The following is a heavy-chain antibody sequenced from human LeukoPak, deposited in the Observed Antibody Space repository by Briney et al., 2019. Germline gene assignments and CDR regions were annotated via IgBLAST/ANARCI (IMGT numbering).Heavy chain of an antibody. CDR3: AKLLGPSDCDY. Sequence: GRSLRLSCAASGFTFSSYGMHWVRKAPGKGLEWVAVISYDGSNKYYADSVKGRFTISRDNSKNTLYLQMSSLRAEDTAVYYCAKLLGPSDCDYWGEGTLDTVST. CDR2: ISYDGSNK. J-gene: IGHJ4*02. D-gene: IGHD2-15*01. V-gene: IGHV3-30*18. CDR1: GFTFSSYG.